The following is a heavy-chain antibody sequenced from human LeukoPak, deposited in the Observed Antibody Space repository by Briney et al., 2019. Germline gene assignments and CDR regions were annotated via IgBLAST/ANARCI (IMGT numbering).Heavy chain of an antibody. D-gene: IGHD1-26*01. V-gene: IGHV1-69-2*01. J-gene: IGHJ4*02. CDR2: VDPEDGET. CDR1: GYTFTDYY. Sequence: ASVKVSCKVSGYTFTDYYMHWVQQAPGKGLEWMGLVDPEDGETIYAEKFQGRVTITADTSTDTAHMELSSLRSEDTAVYYCATVRRVLVGATGGDYWGQGTLVTVSS. CDR3: ATVRRVLVGATGGDY.